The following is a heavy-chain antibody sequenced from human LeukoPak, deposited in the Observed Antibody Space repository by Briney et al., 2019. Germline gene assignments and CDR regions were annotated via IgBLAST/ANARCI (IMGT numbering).Heavy chain of an antibody. CDR1: GFTFTNYW. CDR2: IHSDGVTA. V-gene: IGHV3-74*01. D-gene: IGHD3-16*01. Sequence: GGSLRLSCTTSGFTFTNYWIHWVRQAPGKGLVWVSHIHSDGVTATYADSVKGRFTISRDNAKNTVSLQMNSLRAEDTAVYYCARRGICCFDYWGQGTLVTVSS. CDR3: ARRGICCFDY. J-gene: IGHJ4*02.